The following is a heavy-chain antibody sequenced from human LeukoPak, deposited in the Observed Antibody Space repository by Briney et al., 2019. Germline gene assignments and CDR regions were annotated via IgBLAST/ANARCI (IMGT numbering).Heavy chain of an antibody. CDR1: GSTFGNYG. J-gene: IGHJ3*02. V-gene: IGHV3-7*01. D-gene: IGHD3-22*01. CDR3: ARDRDYHDDRTDYYYDAFDI. Sequence: GGSRRLSGAGPGSTFGNYGMTWFRQAPGKGLEWVANVKQDESEKHYVDSVKGRFTISRDNAKSSLYLRMDSLRVEDTAVYYCARDRDYHDDRTDYYYDAFDIWGQGTTVTVSP. CDR2: VKQDESEK.